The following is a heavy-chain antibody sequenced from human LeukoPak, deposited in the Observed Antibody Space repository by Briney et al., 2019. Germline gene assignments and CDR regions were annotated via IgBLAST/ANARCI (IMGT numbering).Heavy chain of an antibody. CDR1: GFTFSSYA. CDR2: ISYDGSNK. CDR3: ARDADNVLLWFGELYN. D-gene: IGHD3-10*01. Sequence: GGSLRLSCAASGFTFSSYAMHWVRQAPGKGLEWVAVISYDGSNKYYADSVKGRFTISRDNSKNTLYLQMNSLGAEDTAVYYCARDADNVLLWFGELYNWGQGTLVTVSS. J-gene: IGHJ4*02. V-gene: IGHV3-30-3*01.